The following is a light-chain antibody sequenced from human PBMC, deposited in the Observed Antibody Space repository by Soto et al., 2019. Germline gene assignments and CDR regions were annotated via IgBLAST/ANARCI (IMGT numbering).Light chain of an antibody. Sequence: QSVLTQPPSASGAPGQRVTISCSGSSSNIGSNSVNWYQQLPGTAPKLLMYSNNQRPSGVPDRFSGSKSGTSASLANSGLQSEDEADYYCAAWDDSLNGLVFGGGTQLTVL. CDR3: AAWDDSLNGLV. V-gene: IGLV1-44*01. CDR2: SNN. J-gene: IGLJ3*02. CDR1: SSNIGSNS.